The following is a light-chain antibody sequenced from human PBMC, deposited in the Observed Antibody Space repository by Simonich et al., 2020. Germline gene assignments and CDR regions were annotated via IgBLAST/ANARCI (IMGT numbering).Light chain of an antibody. CDR3: SSYTSSSTLEDWV. V-gene: IGLV2-14*03. Sequence: QSALTQPASVSGSPGQSITISCTGTSSDVGGYNYVSWYQQHPGKAPKLMNYDVSNRPSGASNRFSGSKSGNTASLTISGLQAEDEADYYCSSYTSSSTLEDWVFGGGTKLTVL. J-gene: IGLJ3*02. CDR2: DVS. CDR1: SSDVGGYNY.